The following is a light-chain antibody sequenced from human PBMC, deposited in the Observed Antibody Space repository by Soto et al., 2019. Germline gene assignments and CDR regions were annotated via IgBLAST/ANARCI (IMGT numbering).Light chain of an antibody. CDR2: GSS. CDR3: QQYGSAPLT. CDR1: QSVSSSY. V-gene: IGKV3-20*01. J-gene: IGKJ4*01. Sequence: EIVLTQSPGTLSLSPVERATLSCMASQSVSSSYLAWYQQKPGQAPSLLIYGSSSRATCIPDRFSGSGSGTDFTLTISRLEPEDFAVYYCQQYGSAPLTCGVETKVEIK.